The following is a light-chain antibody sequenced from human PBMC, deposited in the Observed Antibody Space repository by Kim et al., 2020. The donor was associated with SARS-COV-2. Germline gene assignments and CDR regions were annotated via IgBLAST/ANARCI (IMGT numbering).Light chain of an antibody. CDR2: GAS. CDR3: QQYNSSPPT. J-gene: IGKJ1*01. V-gene: IGKV3-20*01. CDR1: SNY. Sequence: SNYLAWYQQKPGQAPRLLIYGASSRATGIPDRFSGIGSGTDFTLTITRLEPEDFAVYYCQQYNSSPPTFGRGTKVDIK.